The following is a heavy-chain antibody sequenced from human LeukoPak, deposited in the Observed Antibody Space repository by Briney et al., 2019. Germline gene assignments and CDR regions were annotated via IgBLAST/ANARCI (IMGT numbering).Heavy chain of an antibody. CDR1: GGSFSGVVYY. CDR2: IYYSGST. Sequence: PSETLSLTCTVSGGSFSGVVYYWSGIRPPQGKGWEWIGYIYYSGSTNYNPSLKSRVTISVDTSKTQFSLKLSSVTAADTAVYYCARDGGSYLPFGSWGQGTLVSVSS. V-gene: IGHV4-61*08. D-gene: IGHD1-26*01. J-gene: IGHJ4*02. CDR3: ARDGGSYLPFGS.